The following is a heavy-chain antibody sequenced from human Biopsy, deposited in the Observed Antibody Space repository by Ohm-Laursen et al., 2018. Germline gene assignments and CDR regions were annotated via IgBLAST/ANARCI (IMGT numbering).Heavy chain of an antibody. V-gene: IGHV3-33*08. J-gene: IGHJ4*02. CDR3: ARDRREHYQFDS. CDR2: IWYDGSDQ. CDR1: GGPFSGYF. D-gene: IGHD1-26*01. Sequence: LSLTCAVYGGPFSGYFWTWIRQAPGKGLEWMALIWYDGSDQYYADSVKGRFTISRDNSKNTVYLQMNSLRAEDTAVYYCARDRREHYQFDSWGQGTRVTVSS.